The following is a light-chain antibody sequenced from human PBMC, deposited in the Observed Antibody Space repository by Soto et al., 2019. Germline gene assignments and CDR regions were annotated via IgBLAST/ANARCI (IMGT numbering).Light chain of an antibody. CDR2: SNR. Sequence: QSVLTQPPSASGTPGQRVSISCSGSDSNIGDNAVNWFQQLPGTAPKLLIYSNRQRPSGVPDRFSGSKSGTSASLAISGLQSEDEAVYFCATWDDSLNGWVFGGGTKVTVL. V-gene: IGLV1-44*01. CDR1: DSNIGDNA. J-gene: IGLJ3*02. CDR3: ATWDDSLNGWV.